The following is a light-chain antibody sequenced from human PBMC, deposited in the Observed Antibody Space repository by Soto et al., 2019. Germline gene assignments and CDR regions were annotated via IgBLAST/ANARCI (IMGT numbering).Light chain of an antibody. CDR2: GAS. CDR1: QSLXSS. CDR3: QQYKNWTQT. Sequence: DIVMTQSPATLSVSPGERATLSCMASQSLXSSLFWCQQKPGQAPRILXYGASTRATGSPARLSGSGSGTEFTLTITSVQSEDFAVYYCQQYKNWTQTFGQGTKVDIK. J-gene: IGKJ1*01. V-gene: IGKV3-15*01.